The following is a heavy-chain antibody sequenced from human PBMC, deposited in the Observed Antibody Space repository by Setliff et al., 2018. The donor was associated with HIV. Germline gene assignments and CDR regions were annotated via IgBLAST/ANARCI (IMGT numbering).Heavy chain of an antibody. J-gene: IGHJ4*02. CDR1: GGSISSHY. CDR3: ATRAIVVIPDY. Sequence: PSETLSLTCTVSGGSISSHYWSWIRQPPGKGLEWIGSIYYSGSTNYNPSLKSRVTIFVDTSKNQFSLKVRSVTAADTAVYYCATRAIVVIPDYWGQGTLVTVSS. D-gene: IGHD3-22*01. CDR2: IYYSGST. V-gene: IGHV4-59*08.